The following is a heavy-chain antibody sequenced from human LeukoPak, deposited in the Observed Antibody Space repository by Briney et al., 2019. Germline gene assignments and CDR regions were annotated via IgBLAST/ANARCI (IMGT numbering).Heavy chain of an antibody. CDR2: INPSGGST. Sequence: ASVKVSCKASGYTFTYYYMHWVRQAPGQGLEGMGIINPSGGSTSYAQKFQGRVTMTRDTSTSTVYMELSSLRAEDTAIYYCAKNGKDNYDMFFDYWGQGTLVTVSS. J-gene: IGHJ4*02. CDR3: AKNGKDNYDMFFDY. V-gene: IGHV1-46*01. D-gene: IGHD3-9*01. CDR1: GYTFTYYY.